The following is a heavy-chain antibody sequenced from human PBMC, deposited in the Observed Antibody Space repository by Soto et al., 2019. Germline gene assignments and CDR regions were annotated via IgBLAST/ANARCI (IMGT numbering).Heavy chain of an antibody. D-gene: IGHD3-10*01. CDR1: GFTFSSNW. CDR3: ARTQHFRGGAFDI. V-gene: IGHV3-7*03. CDR2: IKQDGSEK. Sequence: GGSLRLSCAASGFTFSSNWMSWVRQAPGKGLEWVANIKQDGSEKYYVDSVKGRFTISRDNAKNSLYLQMNSLRAEDTAVYYCARTQHFRGGAFDIWGQGTMVTVSS. J-gene: IGHJ3*02.